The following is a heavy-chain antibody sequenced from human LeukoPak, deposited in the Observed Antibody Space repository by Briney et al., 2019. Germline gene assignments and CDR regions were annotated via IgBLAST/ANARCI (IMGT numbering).Heavy chain of an antibody. CDR3: AREFIGSWYWDS. CDR1: GFIFSTYR. V-gene: IGHV3-21*01. D-gene: IGHD6-13*01. CDR2: ISSSGTDI. J-gene: IGHJ4*02. Sequence: GGSLRLSCAASGFIFSTYRLNWVRQAPGKGLEWVSSISSSGTDISYADSVKGRFTISRDNAKNSLYLQMNSLRAEDTAVYLCAREFIGSWYWDSWGQGTLVTVSS.